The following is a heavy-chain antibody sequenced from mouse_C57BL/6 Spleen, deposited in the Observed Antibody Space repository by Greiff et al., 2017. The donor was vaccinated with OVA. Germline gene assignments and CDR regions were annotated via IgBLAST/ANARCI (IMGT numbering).Heavy chain of an antibody. J-gene: IGHJ3*01. D-gene: IGHD2-3*01. CDR2: IDPEAGET. V-gene: IGHV14-2*01. CDR3: ANYDGYYGFAY. CDR1: GFNIKDYY. Sequence: EVKLQESGAELVKPGASVKLSCTASGFNIKDYYMHWVKQRTEQGLEWIGRIDPEAGETKYAPKFQGKATITADTSSNTAYLQLSSLTSEDTAVDYCANYDGYYGFAYWGQGTLVTVSA.